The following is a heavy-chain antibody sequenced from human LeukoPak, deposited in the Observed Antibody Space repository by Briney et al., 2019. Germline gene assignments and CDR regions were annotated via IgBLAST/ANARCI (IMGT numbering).Heavy chain of an antibody. V-gene: IGHV4-30-2*05. CDR1: GGSISSGGYS. CDR2: IYHSGST. D-gene: IGHD3-22*01. CDR3: ARAYYYDSSGYYGLNAFDI. J-gene: IGHJ3*02. Sequence: SQTLSLTCAVSGGSISSGGYSWSWIRQPPGKGLEWIGYIYHSGSTYYNPSLKSRVTISVDTSKNQFSLKLSSVTAADTAVYYCARAYYYDSSGYYGLNAFDIWGQGTMVTVSS.